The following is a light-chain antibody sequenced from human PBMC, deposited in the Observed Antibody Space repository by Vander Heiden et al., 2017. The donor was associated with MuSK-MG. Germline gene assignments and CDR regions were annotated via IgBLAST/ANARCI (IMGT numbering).Light chain of an antibody. Sequence: SALTHPASVSASPGQSITITCTGTNRDVGAHNYVSWYQQHPGKAPKLMIHEVSNRPSGVSNRFSGSKSGNTASLTISGLQAEDEADYYCSSFTSRSTPVLFGGGTKLTVL. V-gene: IGLV2-14*01. CDR3: SSFTSRSTPVL. CDR2: EVS. CDR1: NRDVGAHNY. J-gene: IGLJ3*02.